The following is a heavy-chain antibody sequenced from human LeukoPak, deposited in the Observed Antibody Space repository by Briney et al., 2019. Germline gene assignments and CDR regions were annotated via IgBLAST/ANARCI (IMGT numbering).Heavy chain of an antibody. J-gene: IGHJ4*02. CDR1: GFTFSRHG. V-gene: IGHV3-30*03. CDR3: TRDRAWNYFDY. Sequence: PGGSLRLSCAPSGFTFSRHGMHWVRQAPGKGLEWVAIISNDGSRKYYAHSVEGRFTISRDNSKNTLYLQMDSLRAGDTAVYYCTRDRAWNYFDYWGQGTLVTVSS. CDR2: ISNDGSRK. D-gene: IGHD3-3*01.